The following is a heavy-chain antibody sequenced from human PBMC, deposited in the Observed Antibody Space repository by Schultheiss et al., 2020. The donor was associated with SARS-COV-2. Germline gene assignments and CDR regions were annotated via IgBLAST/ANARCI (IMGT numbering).Heavy chain of an antibody. CDR3: ARAVFRFDP. V-gene: IGHV1-8*01. J-gene: IGHJ5*02. CDR2: ISAYNGNT. CDR1: GYTFTSYE. Sequence: ASVKVSCKASGYTFTSYEINWVRQATGQGLEWMGWISAYNGNTNYAQKFQGRVTMTRNTSISTAYMELSSLRSEDTAVYYCARAVFRFDPWGQGTLVTVSS.